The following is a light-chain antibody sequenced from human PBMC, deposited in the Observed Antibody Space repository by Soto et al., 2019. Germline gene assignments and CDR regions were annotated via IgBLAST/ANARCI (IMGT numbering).Light chain of an antibody. V-gene: IGKV3-15*01. CDR2: GAS. J-gene: IGKJ5*01. CDR1: QSINSN. Sequence: EVLMTQSPATLSVSPGDRATLSCRASQSINSNLAWYQQQTGQAPRLLIYGASTRATAVPDRFSGSGSGTDFTLTITRMQSDDFAVYFCKQYSDWPIPVGQGKRLEIK. CDR3: KQYSDWPIP.